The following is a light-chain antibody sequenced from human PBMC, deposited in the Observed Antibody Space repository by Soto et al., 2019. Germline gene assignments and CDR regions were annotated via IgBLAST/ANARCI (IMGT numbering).Light chain of an antibody. Sequence: EIVMTQSPATLSVSPGERATLSCRASQSVSSNLAWYQQKPGQAPRLLIYGASTRATGIPARFSASGSVTEFTLTISSLQSEDSAVYYCHQYNNWPLYSFGQGTRLQIK. CDR3: HQYNNWPLYS. V-gene: IGKV3-15*01. CDR2: GAS. J-gene: IGKJ2*03. CDR1: QSVSSN.